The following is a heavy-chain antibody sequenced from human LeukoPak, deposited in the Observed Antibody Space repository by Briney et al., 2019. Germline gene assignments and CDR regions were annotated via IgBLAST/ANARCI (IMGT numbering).Heavy chain of an antibody. CDR1: GFTFSSYE. Sequence: GGSLRLSCAASGFTFSSYEMNWVRQAPGKGLEWVSYISSSGSTIYYADSVKGRFTISRDNAKNSLYLQMNSLRAEDTAVYYCARADYDILTGYYFSRSGMDVWGQGTTVTVSS. J-gene: IGHJ6*02. CDR2: ISSSGSTI. V-gene: IGHV3-48*03. CDR3: ARADYDILTGYYFSRSGMDV. D-gene: IGHD3-9*01.